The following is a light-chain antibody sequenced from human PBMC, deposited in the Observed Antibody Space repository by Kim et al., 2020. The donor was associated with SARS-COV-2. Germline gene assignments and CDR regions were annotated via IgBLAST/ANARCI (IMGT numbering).Light chain of an antibody. CDR1: QGIGND. CDR2: AAS. V-gene: IGKV1-6*01. J-gene: IGKJ1*01. CDR3: LQHSEYPWT. Sequence: AIQMTQSQSSLSASVGDRVTITCRASQGIGNDLGWYQQKPGKAPRLLIYAASGLQRGVPSRFSGSGSGTDFTLTISSLQPEDFAAYYCLQHSEYPWTFGQGTKVDIK.